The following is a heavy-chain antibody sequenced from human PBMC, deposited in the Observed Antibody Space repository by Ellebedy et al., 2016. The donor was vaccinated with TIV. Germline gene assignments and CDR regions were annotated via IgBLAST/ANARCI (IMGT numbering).Heavy chain of an antibody. V-gene: IGHV3-23*01. CDR1: GFTFSSYA. CDR3: AKALGPIAAAGTEMDV. J-gene: IGHJ6*02. Sequence: GGSLRLSXAASGFTFSSYAMSWVRQAPGKGLEWVSAISGSGGSTYYADSVKGRFTISRDNSKNTLYLQMNSLRAEDTAVYYCAKALGPIAAAGTEMDVWGQGTTVTVSS. CDR2: ISGSGGST. D-gene: IGHD6-13*01.